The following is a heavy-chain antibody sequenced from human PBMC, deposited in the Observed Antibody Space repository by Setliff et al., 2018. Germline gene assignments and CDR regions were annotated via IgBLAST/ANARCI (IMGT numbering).Heavy chain of an antibody. V-gene: IGHV3-23*01. Sequence: GGSLRLSCAASGLTFRTYAMTWVRQAPGRGLQWVSVINDSAGSTYYADSVKGRFTISRDNSKNTLYLQMNSLRADDTAVYYCAKDQCYGGSCYAPMYSLDYWGQGSLVTVSS. CDR1: GLTFRTYA. CDR2: INDSAGST. J-gene: IGHJ4*02. CDR3: AKDQCYGGSCYAPMYSLDY. D-gene: IGHD2-15*01.